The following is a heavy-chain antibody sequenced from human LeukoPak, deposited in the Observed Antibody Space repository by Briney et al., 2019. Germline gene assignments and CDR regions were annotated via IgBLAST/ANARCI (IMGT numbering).Heavy chain of an antibody. Sequence: ASVKVSCKASGYTFTSYGISWVRQAPGQGLEWMGWISAYNGNTNYAQKLQGRVTMTTDTSTSTAYMELRSLRSDDTAVYYCARMYCSGGSCYDDDYWGQGTLVTVSS. J-gene: IGHJ4*02. V-gene: IGHV1-18*01. CDR1: GYTFTSYG. CDR2: ISAYNGNT. CDR3: ARMYCSGGSCYDDDY. D-gene: IGHD2-15*01.